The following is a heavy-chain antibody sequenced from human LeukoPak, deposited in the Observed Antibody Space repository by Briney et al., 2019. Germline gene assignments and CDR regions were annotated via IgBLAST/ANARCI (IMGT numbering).Heavy chain of an antibody. CDR1: GFTLNNAW. Sequence: GGSLRLSCTASGFTLNNAWMDWVRQAPGKGLEWVGRIKRKTEGGTTDYAAPVKGKFTISRDESKSILYLQMNSLKTEDTAVYYCTTEHLVTTVGLDYWGLGTLVTVSS. CDR3: TTEHLVTTVGLDY. CDR2: IKRKTEGGTT. V-gene: IGHV3-15*01. J-gene: IGHJ4*02. D-gene: IGHD4-23*01.